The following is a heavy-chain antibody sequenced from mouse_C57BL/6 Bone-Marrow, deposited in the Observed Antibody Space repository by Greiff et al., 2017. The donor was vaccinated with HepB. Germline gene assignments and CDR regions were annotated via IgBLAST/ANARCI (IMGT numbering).Heavy chain of an antibody. J-gene: IGHJ1*03. D-gene: IGHD1-1*01. CDR2: INPYNGGT. Sequence: EVQLQQSGPVLVKPGASVKMSCKASGYTFTDYYMNWVKQSHGKSLEWIGVINPYNGGTSYNQKFKGKATLTVDKSSSTAYMELNSLTSEDSAVYYCARELLRSLAWYFDVWGTGTTVTVSS. CDR3: ARELLRSLAWYFDV. V-gene: IGHV1-19*01. CDR1: GYTFTDYY.